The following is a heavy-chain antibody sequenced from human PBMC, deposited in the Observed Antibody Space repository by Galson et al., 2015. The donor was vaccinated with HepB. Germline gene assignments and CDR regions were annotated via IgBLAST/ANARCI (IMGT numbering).Heavy chain of an antibody. Sequence: SLRLSCAVSGFTFSDHYMDWVRQAPGKGLEWIARSRDKGSSYTTEYAASVKGRFTISRDDSKNSLYLQMNSLRVEDRAVYYCADPPSGFWGQGTPVTVSS. V-gene: IGHV3-72*01. J-gene: IGHJ4*02. CDR2: SRDKGSSYTT. CDR3: ADPPSGF. D-gene: IGHD3-10*01. CDR1: GFTFSDHY.